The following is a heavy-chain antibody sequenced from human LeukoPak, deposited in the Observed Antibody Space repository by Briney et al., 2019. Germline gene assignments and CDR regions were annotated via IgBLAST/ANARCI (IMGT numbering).Heavy chain of an antibody. J-gene: IGHJ4*02. V-gene: IGHV1-18*01. CDR3: ARGRSYYYDSSGYYWGDY. D-gene: IGHD3-22*01. Sequence: ASVKVSCKASGYTFTSYGISWVRQAPGQGLEWMGWISAYNGNTNYVQKLQGRVTMTTDTSTSTAYMELRSLRSDDTAVYYCARGRSYYYDSSGYYWGDYWGQGTLVTVSS. CDR1: GYTFTSYG. CDR2: ISAYNGNT.